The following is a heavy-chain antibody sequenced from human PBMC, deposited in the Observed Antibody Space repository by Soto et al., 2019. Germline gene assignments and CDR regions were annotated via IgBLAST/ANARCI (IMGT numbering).Heavy chain of an antibody. D-gene: IGHD3-22*01. CDR3: ARPYEGGYSSNHHYYYALDV. CDR1: GGTFSRYS. Sequence: SVKVSCKISGGTFSRYSISWVRQAPGQGLEWMGGIVPIFGTRNYAQKFQDRVTITTDESATTAHMELSNLRSEDTAVYYCARPYEGGYSSNHHYYYALDVWGQGTAVTVSS. CDR2: IVPIFGTR. J-gene: IGHJ6*02. V-gene: IGHV1-69*05.